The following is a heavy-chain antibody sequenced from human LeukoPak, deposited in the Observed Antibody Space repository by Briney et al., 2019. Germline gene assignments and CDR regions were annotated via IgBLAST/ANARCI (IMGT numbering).Heavy chain of an antibody. J-gene: IGHJ4*02. CDR1: GFTFSSYG. CDR3: ARSPPPFFYYFDY. Sequence: PGGSLRLSCAASGFTFSSYGMYWVRQAPGKGLEWVAVIWYDGSNKYYADSVKGRFTISRDNSKNTLYLQMNSLRAEDTAVYYCARSPPPFFYYFDYWGQGTLVTVSS. CDR2: IWYDGSNK. V-gene: IGHV3-33*01.